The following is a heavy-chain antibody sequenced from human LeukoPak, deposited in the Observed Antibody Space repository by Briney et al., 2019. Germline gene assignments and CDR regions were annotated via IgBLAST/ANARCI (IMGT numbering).Heavy chain of an antibody. CDR2: ISGSGGST. CDR1: GFTFSSYA. D-gene: IGHD5-12*01. CDR3: ARVTRGGYDGYFDC. J-gene: IGHJ4*02. Sequence: PGGSLRLSCAASGFTFSSYAMSWVRQAPGKGLEWVSAISGSGGSTYYADSLKGRFTISRDNAKKSLYLQINSLRAEDTAVYYCARVTRGGYDGYFDCWGQGTLVTVSS. V-gene: IGHV3-23*01.